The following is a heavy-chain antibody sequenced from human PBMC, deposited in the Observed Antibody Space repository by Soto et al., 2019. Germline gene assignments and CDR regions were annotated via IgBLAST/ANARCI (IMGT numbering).Heavy chain of an antibody. J-gene: IGHJ4*02. CDR2: IYTGGTT. V-gene: IGHV3-66*01. CDR1: GFTVSGNS. D-gene: IGHD6-6*01. Sequence: EVQLVESGGGLVQPGGSLRLSCAASGFTVSGNSMTWVRQAPGKGLEWVSVIYTGGTTYYADSVKGRFTISRDNSKNTLYLQMNSLRAEDPAVYYCARDSRSSLDYWGQGTLVTVSS. CDR3: ARDSRSSLDY.